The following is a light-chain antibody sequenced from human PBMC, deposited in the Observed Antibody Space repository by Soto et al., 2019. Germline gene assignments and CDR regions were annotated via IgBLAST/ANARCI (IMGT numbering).Light chain of an antibody. CDR3: QQYNTYPLT. V-gene: IGKV1-5*03. J-gene: IGKJ4*01. CDR2: KAS. CDR1: QSISTW. Sequence: DIQMTQSPSTLSASVGDRVTITGRASQSISTWLAWYQQKPGKAPKLLIYKASNLEGGVPSRFSGSGSGTEFNITISSLQPDDFATYYCQQYNTYPLTFGGGTTVEIK.